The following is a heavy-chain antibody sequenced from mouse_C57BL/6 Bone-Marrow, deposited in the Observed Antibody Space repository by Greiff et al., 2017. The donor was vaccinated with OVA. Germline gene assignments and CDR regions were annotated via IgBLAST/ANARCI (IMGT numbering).Heavy chain of an antibody. CDR2: INPSTGGT. CDR1: GYSFTGYY. Sequence: EVQLQQSGPELVKPGASVKISCKASGYSFTGYYMNWVKQSPEKSLEWIGEINPSTGGTTYNQKFKAKATLTVDKSSSTAYMQLKSLTSEDSAVYFCHGNYVWYFDVWGTGTTVTVSS. D-gene: IGHD2-1*01. V-gene: IGHV1-42*01. CDR3: HGNYVWYFDV. J-gene: IGHJ1*03.